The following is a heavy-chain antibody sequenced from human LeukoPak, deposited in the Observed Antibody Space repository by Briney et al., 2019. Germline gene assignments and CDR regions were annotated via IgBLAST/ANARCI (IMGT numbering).Heavy chain of an antibody. V-gene: IGHV3-23*01. CDR2: ISGSGGST. Sequence: LPGGSLRLPCAASGFTFSSYAMSWVRQAPGKGLEWVSAISGSGGSTYYADSVKGRFTISRDNSKNTLYLQMNSLRAEDTAVYYCARSGAWTTRRVDAFDIWGQGTMVTVSS. D-gene: IGHD3/OR15-3a*01. J-gene: IGHJ3*02. CDR1: GFTFSSYA. CDR3: ARSGAWTTRRVDAFDI.